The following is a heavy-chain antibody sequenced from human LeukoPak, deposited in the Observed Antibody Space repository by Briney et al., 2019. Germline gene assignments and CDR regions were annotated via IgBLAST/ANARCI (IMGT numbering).Heavy chain of an antibody. J-gene: IGHJ4*02. CDR1: GFTFSSAW. D-gene: IGHD2-2*01. CDR3: VADTPVPLAQIDN. CDR2: IRAGGATR. Sequence: GGSLRLPCSASGFTFSSAWMSWVRQAPGKGLEWVGRIRAGGATRDYAASVKDRFIISRDDSKNTLYLQMNSLKIEDTAVYWCVADTPVPLAQIDNWGQGIPVTVSS. V-gene: IGHV3-15*05.